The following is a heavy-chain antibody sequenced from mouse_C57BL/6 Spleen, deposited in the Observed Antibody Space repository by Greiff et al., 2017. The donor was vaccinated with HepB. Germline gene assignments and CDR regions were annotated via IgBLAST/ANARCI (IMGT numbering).Heavy chain of an antibody. V-gene: IGHV7-1*01. Sequence: EVKLMESGGVLVQSGRSLRLSCATSGFTFSDFYMEWVRQAPGKGLEWIAASRNKANDYTTEYSASVKGRFIVSRDTSQSILYLQMNALRAEDTAIYYCARERDYDGFAYWGQGTLVTVSA. J-gene: IGHJ3*01. CDR3: ARERDYDGFAY. D-gene: IGHD2-4*01. CDR2: SRNKANDYTT. CDR1: GFTFSDFY.